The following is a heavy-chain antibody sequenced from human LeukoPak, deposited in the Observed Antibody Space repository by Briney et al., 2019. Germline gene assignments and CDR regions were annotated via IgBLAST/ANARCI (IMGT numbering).Heavy chain of an antibody. CDR3: LYYDSSGSLFDY. D-gene: IGHD3-22*01. CDR1: GFTFSSYA. V-gene: IGHV3-23*01. CDR2: ISGSGGST. Sequence: GGSLRLSCAASGFTFSSYAMSWVRQAPGKGLEWVSAISGSGGSTYYAHSVKGRFTISRDNSKNTLYLQMNSLRAEDTAVYYCLYYDSSGSLFDYWGQGTLVTVSS. J-gene: IGHJ4*02.